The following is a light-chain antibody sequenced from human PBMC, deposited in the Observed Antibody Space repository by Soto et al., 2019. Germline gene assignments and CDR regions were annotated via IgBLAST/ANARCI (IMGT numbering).Light chain of an antibody. V-gene: IGKV1-5*01. CDR2: DAS. CDR3: QQYETFSGT. J-gene: IGKJ5*01. CDR1: QSVSGW. Sequence: DIQMTQSPSTLSASVGDTVTFPRRASQSVSGWLAWYQQKPGEAPKLLIYDASALPRGVPSRFSGSGSGTKFTLTIASLQPDDFATYYCQQYETFSGTFGPGTRLEIK.